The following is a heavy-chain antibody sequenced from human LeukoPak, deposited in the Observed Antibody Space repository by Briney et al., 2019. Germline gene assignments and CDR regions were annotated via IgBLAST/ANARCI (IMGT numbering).Heavy chain of an antibody. D-gene: IGHD3-22*01. CDR1: GGSISSGPYS. Sequence: RASETLSLTCSVSGGSISSGPYSWSWIRQPAGKGLEWIGRIYTSGSTNYNPSLKSRITISVDTSKNQFSLKLSSVTAADTAVYYCARILYYYDSSGHNDAFDIWGQGTMVTVSS. CDR2: IYTSGST. V-gene: IGHV4-61*02. CDR3: ARILYYYDSSGHNDAFDI. J-gene: IGHJ3*02.